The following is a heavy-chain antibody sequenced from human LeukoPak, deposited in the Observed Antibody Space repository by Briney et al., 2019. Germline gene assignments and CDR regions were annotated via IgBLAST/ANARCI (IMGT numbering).Heavy chain of an antibody. Sequence: SETLSLTCTVSGGSISNYYWSWIRQPPGKGLEWIGYIYYSGRTRYNPSLKSPVTISVDTSKNQFSLKLSSVTAADTAVYYCARYYYGSGSYYYFDSWGPGTLVTVSS. V-gene: IGHV4-59*08. CDR2: IYYSGRT. CDR3: ARYYYGSGSYYYFDS. J-gene: IGHJ4*02. D-gene: IGHD3-10*01. CDR1: GGSISNYY.